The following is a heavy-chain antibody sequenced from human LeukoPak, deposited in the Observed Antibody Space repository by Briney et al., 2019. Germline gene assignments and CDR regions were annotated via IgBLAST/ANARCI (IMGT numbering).Heavy chain of an antibody. CDR2: INPNSGGT. V-gene: IGHV1-2*04. J-gene: IGHJ6*02. CDR1: GYTFTGYY. Sequence: GASVKVSCKASGYTFTGYYMHWVRQAPGQGLEWMGWINPNSGGTNYAQKFQGWVTMTRDTSISTAYMELSRLRSDDTAVYYCARGSLDDYYYYGMDVWGQGTTVTVSS. D-gene: IGHD1-1*01. CDR3: ARGSLDDYYYYGMDV.